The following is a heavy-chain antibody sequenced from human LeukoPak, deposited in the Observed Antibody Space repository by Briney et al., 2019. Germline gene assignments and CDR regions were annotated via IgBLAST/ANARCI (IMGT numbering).Heavy chain of an antibody. CDR2: ISAYNGNT. CDR3: ARDPYCSSTSCYHYYYYYYMDV. J-gene: IGHJ6*03. V-gene: IGHV1-18*01. CDR1: GYTFTSYG. D-gene: IGHD2-2*01. Sequence: ASVKVSCKASGYTFTSYGISWVRRAPGQGLEWMGWISAYNGNTNYAQKLQGRVTMTTDTSTSTAYMELRSLRSDDTAVYYCARDPYCSSTSCYHYYYYYYMDVWGKGTTVTVSS.